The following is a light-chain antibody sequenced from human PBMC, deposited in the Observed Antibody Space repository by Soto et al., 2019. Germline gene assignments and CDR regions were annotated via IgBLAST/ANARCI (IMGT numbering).Light chain of an antibody. Sequence: ETVLTQSPGTLSLSPGERATLSCRASQSISSGYLAWYQQRPGQAPRLLISGASNRATGIPDRFSGSGSGTDFTLTFSRLEPEDFAVYYCQQYGGSPLVTFGGGTKVEIK. CDR1: QSISSGY. CDR3: QQYGGSPLVT. V-gene: IGKV3-20*01. J-gene: IGKJ4*01. CDR2: GAS.